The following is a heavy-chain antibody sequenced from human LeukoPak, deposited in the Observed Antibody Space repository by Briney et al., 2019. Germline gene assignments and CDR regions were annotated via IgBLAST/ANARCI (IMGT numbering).Heavy chain of an antibody. CDR3: ARYFAYRKYIDY. Sequence: ASVKVSCKASGYTFTSYGISWVRQAPGQGLEWMGWISAYNGNTNYVKKFQGRVTMTTDTSTSTAYIELRSLRSDDTAVYYCARYFAYRKYIDYWGQGTLVTVSS. V-gene: IGHV1-18*01. CDR2: ISAYNGNT. D-gene: IGHD3-9*01. CDR1: GYTFTSYG. J-gene: IGHJ4*02.